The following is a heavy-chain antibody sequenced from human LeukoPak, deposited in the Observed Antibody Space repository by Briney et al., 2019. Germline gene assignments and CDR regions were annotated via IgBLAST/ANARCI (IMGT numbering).Heavy chain of an antibody. V-gene: IGHV3-30*02. J-gene: IGHJ4*02. Sequence: GGSLRLSCAASGFTFSSYGMHWVRQAPGKGLEWAAFIRYDGSNKYYADSVKGRFTISRDNSKNTLYLQMNSLRAEDTAVYYCAKGVVVVVAAMPYYFDYWGQGTLVTVSS. CDR2: IRYDGSNK. D-gene: IGHD2-15*01. CDR3: AKGVVVVVAAMPYYFDY. CDR1: GFTFSSYG.